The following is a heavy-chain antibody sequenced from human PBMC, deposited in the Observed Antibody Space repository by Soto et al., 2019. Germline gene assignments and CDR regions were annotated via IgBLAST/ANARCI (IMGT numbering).Heavy chain of an antibody. CDR3: ATDDPPLLTSGGSSYHYYYGMDV. J-gene: IGHJ6*02. V-gene: IGHV1-69*13. CDR2: IIPIFGTA. CDR1: GGTFSSYA. D-gene: IGHD6-6*01. Sequence: ASVKVSCKASGGTFSSYASSWVRQARGQGLEWMGGIIPIFGTANDAQKFEGRVTITADESTSTAYMELSSLRSEDTAVYYCATDDPPLLTSGGSSYHYYYGMDVCGQRTTVTASS.